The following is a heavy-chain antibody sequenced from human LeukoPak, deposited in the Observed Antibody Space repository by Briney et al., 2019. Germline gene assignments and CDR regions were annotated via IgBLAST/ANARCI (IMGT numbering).Heavy chain of an antibody. CDR3: ARDGLSYYYYYMDV. CDR1: GGSISSHY. V-gene: IGHV4-59*11. CDR2: IYYSGST. Sequence: PSETLSLTCTVSGGSISSHYWSWIRQPPGKGLEWIGYIYYSGSTNYNPSLKSRVTISVDTSKNQFSLKLSSVTAADTAVYYCARDGLSYYYYYMDVWGKGTTVTVSS. J-gene: IGHJ6*03.